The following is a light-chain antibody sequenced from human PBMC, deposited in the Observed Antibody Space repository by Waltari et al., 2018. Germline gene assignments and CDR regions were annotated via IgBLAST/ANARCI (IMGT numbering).Light chain of an antibody. CDR1: QSILYSSNNKKY. V-gene: IGKV4-1*01. J-gene: IGKJ4*01. CDR2: GAS. CDR3: QQYYSTPFT. Sequence: DIVMTQSPDSLAVSLGERATINCKSSQSILYSSNNKKYLAWYQQKPGQSPKLLIYGASTRESGVPDRFSGSGSGTDFTLTISSLQTEDVAVYYCQQYYSTPFTFGGGTKVEIK.